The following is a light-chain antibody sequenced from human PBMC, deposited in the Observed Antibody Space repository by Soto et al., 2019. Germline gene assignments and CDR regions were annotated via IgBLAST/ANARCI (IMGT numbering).Light chain of an antibody. V-gene: IGKV3-11*01. CDR3: QQYGNSPIT. J-gene: IGKJ5*01. CDR2: DAS. CDR1: QSVSSS. Sequence: EIVLTQSPATLSLSPGERATLSCRASQSVSSSLAWYQQKPGQAPRLLIYDASNRATGTPARFSGSGSGTDFTLTISSLEPEDFAVYYCQQYGNSPITFGQGTRLE.